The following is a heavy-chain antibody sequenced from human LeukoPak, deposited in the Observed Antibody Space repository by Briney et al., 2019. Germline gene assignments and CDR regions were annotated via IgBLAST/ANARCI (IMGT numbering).Heavy chain of an antibody. J-gene: IGHJ4*02. D-gene: IGHD3-16*01. V-gene: IGHV1-2*02. CDR3: ARVRRAGGFYYFDY. CDR1: GYTFTGYY. CDR2: INPNSGGT. Sequence: ASVKVSCKASGYTFTGYYMHWMRQAPGQGLEWMGWINPNSGGTNYAQKFQGRVTMTRDTSISTAYMELSRLRSDDTAVYYCARVRRAGGFYYFDYWDQGTLVTVSS.